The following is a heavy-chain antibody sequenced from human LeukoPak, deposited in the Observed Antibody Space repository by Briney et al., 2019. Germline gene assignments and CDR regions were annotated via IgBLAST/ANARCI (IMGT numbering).Heavy chain of an antibody. D-gene: IGHD3-10*01. CDR3: ARGETPSGPFDY. J-gene: IGHJ4*02. CDR2: IIPIFGTA. V-gene: IGHV1-69*06. Sequence: SVKVSCKASGGTFSNFGISWVRQAPGQGLEWMGGIIPIFGTANYAQKFQGRVTITADKSTSTAYMELSSLRSEDTAVYYCARGETPSGPFDYWGQGTLVTVSS. CDR1: GGTFSNFG.